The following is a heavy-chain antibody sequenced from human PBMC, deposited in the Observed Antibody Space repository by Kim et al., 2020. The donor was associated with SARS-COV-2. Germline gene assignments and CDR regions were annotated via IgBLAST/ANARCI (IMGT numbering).Heavy chain of an antibody. V-gene: IGHV3-66*01. CDR2: IYNGGST. CDR1: GFTVSSNY. CDR3: DYSRYYFREEPPRRIDY. D-gene: IGHD6-13*01. Sequence: GGSLRLSCAASGFTVSSNYMSWVRQAPGKGLEWVAVIYNGGSTYYADSVQGRFSISRDNSKNTLYLQMNSLRAEDTAVYFCDYSRYYFREEPPRRIDYWG. J-gene: IGHJ4*01.